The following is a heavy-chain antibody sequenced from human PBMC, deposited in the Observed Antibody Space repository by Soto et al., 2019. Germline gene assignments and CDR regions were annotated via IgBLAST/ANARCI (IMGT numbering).Heavy chain of an antibody. V-gene: IGHV2-5*02. CDR2: IYWDDDK. CDR3: ARRPERYCSGGSCYGANWFDP. J-gene: IGHJ5*02. D-gene: IGHD2-15*01. Sequence: GSGPTLVNPTQTLTLTCTFSGFSLSTSGVGVGWIRQPPGKALEWLALIYWDDDKRYSPSLKSRLTITKDTSKNQVVLTMTNMDPVDTATYYCARRPERYCSGGSCYGANWFDPWGQGTLVTVSS. CDR1: GFSLSTSGVG.